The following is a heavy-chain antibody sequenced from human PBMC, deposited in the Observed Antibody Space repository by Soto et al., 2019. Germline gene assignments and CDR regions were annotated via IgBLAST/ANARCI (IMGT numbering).Heavy chain of an antibody. CDR2: ISYDGSNK. V-gene: IGHV3-30-3*01. J-gene: IGHJ4*02. CDR3: ARGVTIFGVVSPPGY. D-gene: IGHD3-3*01. CDR1: GFTFSSYA. Sequence: QVQLVESGGGVVQPGRSLRLSCAASGFTFSSYAMHWVRQAPGKGLEWVAVISYDGSNKYYADSVKGRFTISRDNSKNTLDLQMNSLRAEDTAVYYCARGVTIFGVVSPPGYWGQGTLVTVSS.